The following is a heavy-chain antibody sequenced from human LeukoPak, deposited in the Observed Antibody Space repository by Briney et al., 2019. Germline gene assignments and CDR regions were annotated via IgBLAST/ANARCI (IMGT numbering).Heavy chain of an antibody. J-gene: IGHJ4*02. CDR2: IGVAGDT. CDR1: GFNFSEID. D-gene: IGHD4-11*01. V-gene: IGHV3-13*01. CDR3: AKAFDYNGLRGEGGSFDC. Sequence: GGSLRLSCVASGFNFSEIDMHWVRQTTERGLEWVSAIGVAGDTYYADPVKGRFTISRENGKNSVYLQMNSLRAGDTAVYFCAKAFDYNGLRGEGGSFDCWGQGALVTVSS.